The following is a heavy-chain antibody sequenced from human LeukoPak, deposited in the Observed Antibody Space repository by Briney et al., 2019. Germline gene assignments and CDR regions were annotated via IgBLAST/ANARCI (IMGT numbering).Heavy chain of an antibody. CDR1: GYSFTSYW. J-gene: IGHJ6*02. CDR3: ARDGYYYDSSGSYYYYGMDV. CDR2: IDPSDSYT. V-gene: IGHV5-10-1*01. Sequence: GESLKISCKGSGYSFTSYWISGVRQTPGKGLEWMGRIDPSDSYTNYSPSFQGHVTISADKSISTAYLQWSSLKASDTAMYYCARDGYYYDSSGSYYYYGMDVWGQGTTVTVSS. D-gene: IGHD3-22*01.